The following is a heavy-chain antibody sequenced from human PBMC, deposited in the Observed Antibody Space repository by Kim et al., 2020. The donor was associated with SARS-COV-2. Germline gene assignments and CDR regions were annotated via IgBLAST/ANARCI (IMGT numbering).Heavy chain of an antibody. CDR1: GYTFTSYA. V-gene: IGHV1-3*01. Sequence: ASVKVSCKASGYTFTSYAMHWVRQAPGQRLEWMGWINAGNGNTKYSQKFQGRVTITRDTSASTAYMELSSLRSEDTAVYYCAREGSYYDILTGYYNLHGMDVWGQGTTVTVSS. CDR2: INAGNGNT. D-gene: IGHD3-9*01. CDR3: AREGSYYDILTGYYNLHGMDV. J-gene: IGHJ6*02.